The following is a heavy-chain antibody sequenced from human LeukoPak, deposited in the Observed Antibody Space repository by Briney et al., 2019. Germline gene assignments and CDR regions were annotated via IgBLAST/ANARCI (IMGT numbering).Heavy chain of an antibody. CDR1: GYTFTSYD. CDR3: ARDRAENWFDP. J-gene: IGHJ5*02. CDR2: MNPNSGNT. V-gene: IGHV1-8*03. Sequence: ASVKVSCKASGYTFTSYDINWVRQATGQGLEWMGWMNPNSGNTGYAQKFQGRVTITRNTSISTVYMELSSLRSDDTAVYYCARDRAENWFDPWGQGTLVTVSS. D-gene: IGHD1-14*01.